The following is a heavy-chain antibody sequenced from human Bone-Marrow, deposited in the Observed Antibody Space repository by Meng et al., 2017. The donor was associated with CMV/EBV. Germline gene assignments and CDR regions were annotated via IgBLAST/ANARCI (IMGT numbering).Heavy chain of an antibody. J-gene: IGHJ5*02. CDR2: ISSSSSYI. D-gene: IGHD6-6*01. Sequence: SGFTFSSYSMNWVRQAPGKGLEWVSSISSSSSYIYYADSVKGRFTISRDNAKNSLYLQMNSLRAEDTAVYYCARDSIAARPRGWFDPWGQGTLVTVSS. CDR3: ARDSIAARPRGWFDP. V-gene: IGHV3-21*01. CDR1: GFTFSSYS.